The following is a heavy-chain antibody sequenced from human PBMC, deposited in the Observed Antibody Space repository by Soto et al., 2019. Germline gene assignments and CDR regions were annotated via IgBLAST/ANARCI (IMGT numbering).Heavy chain of an antibody. D-gene: IGHD3-9*01. CDR2: ISGTGERT. J-gene: IGHJ6*02. CDR3: AKGDWLYDNYYGMEV. Sequence: EEQLLESGGGLVQPGGSLRLSCAASGFTFSLYAMTWVRHTPGKGLEWVASISGTGERTCYADSVKGRFIISKDNSKNTLFLQMNSLRAEDTAEYYCAKGDWLYDNYYGMEVWGQGTSVSVSS. CDR1: GFTFSLYA. V-gene: IGHV3-23*01.